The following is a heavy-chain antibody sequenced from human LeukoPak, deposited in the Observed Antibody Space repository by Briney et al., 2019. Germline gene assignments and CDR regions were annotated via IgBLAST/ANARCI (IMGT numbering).Heavy chain of an antibody. CDR1: GGSISSYY. D-gene: IGHD3-9*01. Sequence: PSETLSLTCTVSGGSISSYYWSWIRQPPGKGLEWIGYIYYSGSTNYNPSLKSRVTISVDTSKNQFSLKLSSVTAADTAVYYCARASAPDYDILTGYSSEGMDVWGQRTTVTVSS. CDR2: IYYSGST. CDR3: ARASAPDYDILTGYSSEGMDV. J-gene: IGHJ6*02. V-gene: IGHV4-59*08.